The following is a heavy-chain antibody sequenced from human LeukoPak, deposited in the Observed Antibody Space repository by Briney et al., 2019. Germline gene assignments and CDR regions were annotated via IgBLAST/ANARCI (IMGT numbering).Heavy chain of an antibody. CDR2: INPSGAST. CDR3: ARDTGFPFFDF. J-gene: IGHJ4*02. V-gene: IGHV1-46*01. CDR1: GYTFSSYY. Sequence: ASVKVSCKASGYTFSSYYIHWVRQAPGQGLEWMGVINPSGASTIYAQKFQGRVTMTRDMSTSTVYMELSRLRSDDTAVYYCARDTGFPFFDFWGQGTLVTVSS.